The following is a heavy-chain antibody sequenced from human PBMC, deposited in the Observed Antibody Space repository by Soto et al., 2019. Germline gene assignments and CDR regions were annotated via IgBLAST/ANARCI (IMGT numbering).Heavy chain of an antibody. CDR1: GASISGFY. D-gene: IGHD3-22*01. CDR2: IYATGTT. J-gene: IGHJ1*01. V-gene: IGHV4-4*07. CDR3: ARPITYYYDSSGYREYFQH. Sequence: SETLSLTCTVSGASISGFYWSWIRKSAGQGLEWIGRIYATGTTDYNPSLKSRVMMSVDTSKKQFSLKLRSVTASGTAMYYCARPITYYYDSSGYREYFQHWGQGTLVTVSS.